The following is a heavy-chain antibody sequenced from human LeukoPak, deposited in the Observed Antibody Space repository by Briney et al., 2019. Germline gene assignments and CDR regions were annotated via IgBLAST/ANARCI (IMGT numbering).Heavy chain of an antibody. CDR2: ISSSSTI. J-gene: IGHJ6*03. CDR3: ARSPYSSSPYYYYYMDV. CDR1: GFTFSSYS. V-gene: IGHV3-48*02. D-gene: IGHD6-6*01. Sequence: PGGSLRLSCAASGFTFSSYSMNWVRQAPGKGLEWVSYISSSSTIYYADSVKGRFTISRDNAKNSLYLQMNSLRDEDTAVYYCARSPYSSSPYYYYYMDVWGKGTTVTVSS.